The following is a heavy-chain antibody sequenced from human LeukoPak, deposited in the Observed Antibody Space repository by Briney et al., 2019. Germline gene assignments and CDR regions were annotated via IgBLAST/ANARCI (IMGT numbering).Heavy chain of an antibody. D-gene: IGHD5-18*01. CDR3: ASPAMAFIDQGRYNYYYYMDV. CDR1: GYSISSGYY. CDR2: IYHSGST. V-gene: IGHV4-38-2*02. Sequence: SETLSLTCTVSGYSISSGYYWGRIRQPPGKGLEWIGSIYHSGSTYYNPSLKSRVTISVDTSKNQFSLKLSSVTAADTAVYYCASPAMAFIDQGRYNYYYYMDVWGKGTTVTVSS. J-gene: IGHJ6*03.